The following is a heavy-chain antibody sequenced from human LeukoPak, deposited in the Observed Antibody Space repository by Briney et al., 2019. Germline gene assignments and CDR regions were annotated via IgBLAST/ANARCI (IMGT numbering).Heavy chain of an antibody. J-gene: IGHJ4*02. CDR2: ISGSGGST. CDR1: GFTFSDYY. Sequence: PGGSLRLSCAASGFTFSDYYMSWIRQAPGKGLEWVSAISGSGGSTYYADSVRGRFTISRDNSKNTLYLQMNSLRAEDTAVYYCAKDGRIQLWLFIWGQGTLVTVSS. CDR3: AKDGRIQLWLFI. V-gene: IGHV3-23*01. D-gene: IGHD5-18*01.